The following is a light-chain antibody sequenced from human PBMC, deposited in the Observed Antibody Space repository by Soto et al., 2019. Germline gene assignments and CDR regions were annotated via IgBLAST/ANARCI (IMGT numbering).Light chain of an antibody. Sequence: DLQMTQFPSSLSASVGDRVTITCRASQVIRTFLAWYQQRPGKVPKLLIYAASTLQSGVPSRFSGSGSGTDFTLIISSQQPEDVATYYCKKYNIAPWTFGHGTRVEI. J-gene: IGKJ1*01. V-gene: IGKV1-27*01. CDR1: QVIRTF. CDR2: AAS. CDR3: KKYNIAPWT.